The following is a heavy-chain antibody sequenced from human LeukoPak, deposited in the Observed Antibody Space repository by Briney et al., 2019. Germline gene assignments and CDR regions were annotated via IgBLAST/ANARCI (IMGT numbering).Heavy chain of an antibody. D-gene: IGHD1-26*01. J-gene: IGHJ4*02. CDR1: GFTYSNAW. CDR2: IKSKTDGGTT. V-gene: IGHV3-15*01. CDR3: TTDSDYSGSLAY. Sequence: GGSLRLSCAASGFTYSNAWMSWVRQAPGKGLEWVGRIKSKTDGGTTDYAAPVKGRFTISRDDSKNTLYLQMNSLKTEDTAVYYCTTDSDYSGSLAYWGQGTLVTVSS.